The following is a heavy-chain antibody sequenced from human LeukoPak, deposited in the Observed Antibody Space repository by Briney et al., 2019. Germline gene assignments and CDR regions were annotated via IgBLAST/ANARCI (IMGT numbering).Heavy chain of an antibody. CDR1: GASVGGNH. J-gene: IGHJ6*03. Sequence: SETLSLTCAVSGASVGGNHWSWIRQSPEKGLEWIGNIFHDGVTDYNPSFKSRVTMLPDTSKNQFSLRLTSVTAADTAVYYCARRRGYSYGYGSRYMDVWGKGTTVTVSS. CDR2: IFHDGVT. D-gene: IGHD5-18*01. CDR3: ARRRGYSYGYGSRYMDV. V-gene: IGHV4-59*02.